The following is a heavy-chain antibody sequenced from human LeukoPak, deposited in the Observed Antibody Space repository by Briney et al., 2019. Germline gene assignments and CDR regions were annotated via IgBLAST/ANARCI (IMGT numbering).Heavy chain of an antibody. V-gene: IGHV3-23*01. J-gene: IGHJ4*02. D-gene: IGHD5-24*01. CDR2: ISGSGGST. Sequence: GGSLRLSCAASGFSFSSNAMSWVRQAPGKGLEWVSVISGSGGSTYYGDSVKGRFTMSRDNSKNMLYLQMNSLRAEDTAVYYCAKDRRWQKENYFDYWGQGTLVTVSS. CDR3: AKDRRWQKENYFDY. CDR1: GFSFSSNA.